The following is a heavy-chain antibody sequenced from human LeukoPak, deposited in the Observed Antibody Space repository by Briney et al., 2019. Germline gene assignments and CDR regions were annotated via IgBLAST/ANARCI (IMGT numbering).Heavy chain of an antibody. V-gene: IGHV3-33*08. CDR3: AREGPRGNSQFDY. CDR1: GFTFSSYW. D-gene: IGHD2/OR15-2a*01. J-gene: IGHJ4*02. CDR2: IWYDGSNK. Sequence: GGSLRLSCAASGFTFSSYWMHWVRQAPGKGLEWVALIWYDGSNKYYTDSVKGRLTISRDNSKNTLYLQMNSLRAEDTAIYYCAREGPRGNSQFDYWGQGTLVTVSS.